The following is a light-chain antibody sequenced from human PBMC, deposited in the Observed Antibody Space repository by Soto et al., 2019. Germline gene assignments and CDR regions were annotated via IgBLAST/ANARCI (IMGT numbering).Light chain of an antibody. J-gene: IGKJ1*01. V-gene: IGKV3-11*01. CDR3: HQRQSWPRT. CDR2: QTS. CDR1: QYINTR. Sequence: EIVLTQSPATLSSFPGYRFTLSCRASQYINTRLAWYQHRPGQAPRLLIYQTSLRAAGIPARFSASGSGTDFTLTISDVQPEDFALYYCHQRQSWPRTFGQGTTVDIK.